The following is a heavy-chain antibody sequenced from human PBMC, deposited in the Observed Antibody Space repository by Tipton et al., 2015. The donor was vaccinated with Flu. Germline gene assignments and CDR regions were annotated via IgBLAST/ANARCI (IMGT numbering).Heavy chain of an antibody. Sequence: TLSLTCAVYGGSFSGYYWSWIRQPPGKGLEWIGEINHSGSTNYNPSLKSRVTISVDTSKNQFSLKLSSVTAADTAVYCCARRTKGTMVRGVIVNWFDPWGQGTLVTVSS. V-gene: IGHV4-34*01. D-gene: IGHD3-10*01. CDR3: ARRTKGTMVRGVIVNWFDP. CDR1: GGSFSGYY. CDR2: INHSGST. J-gene: IGHJ5*02.